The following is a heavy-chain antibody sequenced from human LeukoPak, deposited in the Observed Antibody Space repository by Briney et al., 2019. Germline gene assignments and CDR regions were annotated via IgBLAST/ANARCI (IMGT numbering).Heavy chain of an antibody. J-gene: IGHJ3*01. CDR1: GYIFTNYW. Sequence: GESLKISCKASGYIFTNYWIGWVRQMPGKGLEWMGIIYPANSETRYSPSFQGQVTISADKSISAAYLQWGSLKASDTAIYYCARHGRYCNGGSCQEAFDVWGHGTMVTTSS. CDR2: IYPANSET. CDR3: ARHGRYCNGGSCQEAFDV. D-gene: IGHD2-15*01. V-gene: IGHV5-51*01.